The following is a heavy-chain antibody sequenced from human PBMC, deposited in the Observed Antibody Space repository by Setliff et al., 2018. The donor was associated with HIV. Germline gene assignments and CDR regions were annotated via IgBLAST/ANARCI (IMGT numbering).Heavy chain of an antibody. J-gene: IGHJ4*02. CDR1: GFSFSSYA. Sequence: GGSLRLSCAASGFSFSSYAMSWVRQAPGKGLEWVSAISDSGVSTYYADSVKGRFTISRDNSKNTLYLQMNSLRAEDTAVYYCTKDPFPSGSYSGWGQGTLVTVSS. CDR2: ISDSGVST. D-gene: IGHD3-10*01. V-gene: IGHV3-23*01. CDR3: TKDPFPSGSYSG.